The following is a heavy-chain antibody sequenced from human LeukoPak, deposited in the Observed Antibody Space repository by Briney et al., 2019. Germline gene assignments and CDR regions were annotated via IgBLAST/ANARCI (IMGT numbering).Heavy chain of an antibody. CDR2: IYTSGST. Sequence: SETLSLTCTVSGGSISSGSYYWSWIRQPVGKGLEWIGRIYTSGSTNYNPSLKSRVTISVDTSKNQFSLKLSSVTAADTAVYYCARDGAFLKYYDILTGYYLDAFDIWGQGTMVTVSS. V-gene: IGHV4-61*02. CDR3: ARDGAFLKYYDILTGYYLDAFDI. J-gene: IGHJ3*02. CDR1: GGSISSGSYY. D-gene: IGHD3-9*01.